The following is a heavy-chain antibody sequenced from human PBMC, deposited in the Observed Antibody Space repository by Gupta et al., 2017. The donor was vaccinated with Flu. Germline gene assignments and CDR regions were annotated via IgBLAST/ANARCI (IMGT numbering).Heavy chain of an antibody. V-gene: IGHV3-23*01. CDR2: SRGSGGKT. CDR1: GFTFSSYA. J-gene: IGHJ4*02. CDR3: GKNSGTYSSAPGLGIGPPPPFDY. D-gene: IGHD6-19*01. Sequence: EVQLLESGGGLVQPGGSLRLSCAASGFTFSSYAMRCVRQAPGQGLEGVLASRGSGGKTYYTDYMKGRFTIARDNTKNTHFLEMNSLRTGETAGHYCGKNSGTYSSAPGLGIGPPPPFDYWGQGTLVTVSS.